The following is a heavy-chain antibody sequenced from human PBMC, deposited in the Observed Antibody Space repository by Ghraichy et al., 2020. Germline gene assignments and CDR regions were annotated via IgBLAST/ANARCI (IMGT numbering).Heavy chain of an antibody. CDR2: ISDRGDQK. CDR1: GFTLTSAA. Sequence: GGSLRLSCAASGFTLTSAAMSWVRQAPGKGLEWVSAISDRGDQKYYADSVEGRFTISRASSRNTVYLEMHSLRVEDTAVYYCAKDEISGYRRRLDPWGPGTLVTVCS. D-gene: IGHD5-18*01. V-gene: IGHV3-23*01. CDR3: AKDEISGYRRRLDP. J-gene: IGHJ5*02.